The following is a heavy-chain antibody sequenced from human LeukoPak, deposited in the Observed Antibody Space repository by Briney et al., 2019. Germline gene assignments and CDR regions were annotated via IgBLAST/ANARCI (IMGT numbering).Heavy chain of an antibody. J-gene: IGHJ4*02. CDR2: IYYSGST. D-gene: IGHD3-22*01. V-gene: IGHV4-59*01. CDR1: GGSISSYY. Sequence: SETLSLTCTGSGGSISSYYWSWIRQPPGKGLEWIGYIYYSGSTNYNTSLKSRVTISVDTSKNQFSLKLSSVTAADTAVYYCARASSGYPYSFDYWGQGTLVTVSS. CDR3: ARASSGYPYSFDY.